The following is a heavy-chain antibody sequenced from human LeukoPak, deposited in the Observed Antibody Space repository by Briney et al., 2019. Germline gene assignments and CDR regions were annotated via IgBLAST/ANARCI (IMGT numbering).Heavy chain of an antibody. CDR2: VKSKTDGGTT. CDR1: GFTFSSYS. CDR3: TTDPMIVVVITIDY. D-gene: IGHD3-22*01. J-gene: IGHJ4*02. V-gene: IGHV3-15*01. Sequence: GGSLRLSCAASGFTFSSYSMNWVRQAPGKGLEWVGRVKSKTDGGTTDYAAPVKGRFTISRDDSKNTLYLQMNSLKTEDTAVYYCTTDPMIVVVITIDYWGQGTLVTVSS.